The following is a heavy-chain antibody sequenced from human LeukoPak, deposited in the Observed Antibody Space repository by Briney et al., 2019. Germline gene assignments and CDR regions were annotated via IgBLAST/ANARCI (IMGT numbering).Heavy chain of an antibody. Sequence: SQTLSLTCAVSGGSISSGGYSWSWIRQPPGKGLGWIGYIYHSGSTYYNPSLKGRVTISVDRSKNQFSLKLSSVTAADTAVYYCAREGGMATAFDIWGQGTMVTVSS. CDR3: AREGGMATAFDI. CDR1: GGSISSGGYS. CDR2: IYHSGST. D-gene: IGHD5-24*01. J-gene: IGHJ3*02. V-gene: IGHV4-30-2*01.